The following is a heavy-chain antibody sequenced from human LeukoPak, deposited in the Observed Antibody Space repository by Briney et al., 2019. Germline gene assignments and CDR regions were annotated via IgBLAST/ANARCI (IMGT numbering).Heavy chain of an antibody. CDR2: INHSGST. J-gene: IGHJ6*02. Sequence: PSETLSLTCAVYGGSFSGYYWCWIRQPPGKGLEWIGEINHSGSTNYNPSLKSRVTISVDTSKNQFSLKLSSVTAADTAVYYCARVRVGASDYYYYGMDVWGQGTTVTVSS. V-gene: IGHV4-34*01. CDR1: GGSFSGYY. CDR3: ARVRVGASDYYYYGMDV. D-gene: IGHD1-26*01.